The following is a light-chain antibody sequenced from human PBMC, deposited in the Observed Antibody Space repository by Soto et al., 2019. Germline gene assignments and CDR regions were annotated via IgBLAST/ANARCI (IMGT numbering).Light chain of an antibody. V-gene: IGLV1-44*01. J-gene: IGLJ1*01. Sequence: QSVRTQPTSASLTPGQRVTISCSGSSSNIGRDPVNWYQELPGTAPKLLIYDNNQRPSGVPDRFSGSKSGTSASLAISGLQSEDEADYFCAGWDGSLRGFVFGTGTKVTVL. CDR3: AGWDGSLRGFV. CDR2: DNN. CDR1: SSNIGRDP.